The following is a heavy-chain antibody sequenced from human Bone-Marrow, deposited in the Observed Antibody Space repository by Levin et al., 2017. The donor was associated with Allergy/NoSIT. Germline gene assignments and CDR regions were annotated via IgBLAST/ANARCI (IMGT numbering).Heavy chain of an antibody. CDR1: GGSISGGGYY. CDR2: IYYSGNT. V-gene: IGHV4-31*03. J-gene: IGHJ4*02. D-gene: IGHD5-12*01. CDR3: ARFNGYDFDY. Sequence: SQTLSLTCPVSGGSISGGGYYWSWIRQHPGKGLEWIGYIYYSGNTYYNPSLKSRVIISVVTSKNQLSLKLTSVTVADTAVYYCARFNGYDFDYWGQGTLVTVSS.